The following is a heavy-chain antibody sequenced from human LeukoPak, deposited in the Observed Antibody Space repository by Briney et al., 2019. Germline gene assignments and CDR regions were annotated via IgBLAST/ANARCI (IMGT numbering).Heavy chain of an antibody. V-gene: IGHV4-61*05. CDR1: GGSISSSSYY. CDR3: ARGFAYGDTGSFDY. Sequence: SETLSLTCTVSGGSISSSSYYWGWIRQPPGKGLEWIGYIYYSGSTTYNPSLKSRVTISVDTSKNQFSLKLSSVTAADTAVYYCARGFAYGDTGSFDYWGQGTLVTVSS. J-gene: IGHJ4*02. D-gene: IGHD4-17*01. CDR2: IYYSGST.